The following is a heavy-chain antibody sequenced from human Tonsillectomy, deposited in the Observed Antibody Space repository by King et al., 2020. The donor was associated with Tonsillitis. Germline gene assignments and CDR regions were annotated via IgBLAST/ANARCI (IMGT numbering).Heavy chain of an antibody. CDR1: GYTFTSYA. CDR3: ARVYYDSSGYFDY. V-gene: IGHV1-3*01. CDR2: INAGNGNT. J-gene: IGHJ4*02. D-gene: IGHD3-22*01. Sequence: QLVQSGAEVKKPGASVKVSCKASGYTFTSYAMHWVRQAPGQRLEWMGWINAGNGNTKYSQKFQGRVTTKYSQKFQGRVTITRDTSASTAYMELSSLRSEDTAVYYCARVYYDSSGYFDYWGQGTLVTVSS.